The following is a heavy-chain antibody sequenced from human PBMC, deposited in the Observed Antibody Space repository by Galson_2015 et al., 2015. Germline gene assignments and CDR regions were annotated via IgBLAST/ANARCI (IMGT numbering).Heavy chain of an antibody. Sequence: SLRLSCAASGFTFSSYGMHWVRQAPGKGLEWVAVISYDGSNKYYADSVKGRFTISRDNSKNTLYLQMNSLRAEDTAVYYCARDLRGSTVVTHYWGQGTLVTVSS. CDR2: ISYDGSNK. V-gene: IGHV3-30*03. CDR3: ARDLRGSTVVTHY. CDR1: GFTFSSYG. D-gene: IGHD4-23*01. J-gene: IGHJ4*02.